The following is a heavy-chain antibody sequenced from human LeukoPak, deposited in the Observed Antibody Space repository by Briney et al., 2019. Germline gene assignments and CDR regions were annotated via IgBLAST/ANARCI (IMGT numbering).Heavy chain of an antibody. CDR1: GFTFGSYP. CDR2: ISYDGSNK. V-gene: IGHV3-30*04. Sequence: QTGGSLRLSCAASGFTFGSYPIHWVRQAPGKGLEWVALISYDGSNKYYADSVKGRFNISRDNPKNTLYLQMNSLRAEDTAVYYCARARYGSGTFSFDNWGQGTLVTVSS. J-gene: IGHJ4*02. CDR3: ARARYGSGTFSFDN. D-gene: IGHD3-10*01.